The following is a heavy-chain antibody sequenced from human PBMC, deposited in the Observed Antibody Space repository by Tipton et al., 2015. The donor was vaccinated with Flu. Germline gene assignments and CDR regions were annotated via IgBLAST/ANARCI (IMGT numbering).Heavy chain of an antibody. CDR1: GYSFTSYW. CDR3: ARLTGRRTIPTGDKNWFDP. Sequence: VQLVQSGAEVKKPGESLKISCKGSGYSFTSYWIGWVRQMPGKGLEWMGIIYPGDSDTRYSPSFQGQVTISADKSISTAYLQWSSLKASDTAMYYCARLTGRRTIPTGDKNWFDPWGQGTLVPVSS. D-gene: IGHD7-27*01. J-gene: IGHJ5*02. CDR2: IYPGDSDT. V-gene: IGHV5-51*01.